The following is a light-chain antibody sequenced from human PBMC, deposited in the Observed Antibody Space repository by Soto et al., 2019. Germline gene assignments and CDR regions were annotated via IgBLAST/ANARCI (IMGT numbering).Light chain of an antibody. J-gene: IGLJ1*01. CDR1: SSDVGGYNY. Sequence: QSALTQPRSVSGSPGQSVTISCTGTSSDVGGYNYVSWYQQHPVKAPKLMIYDVSKRPSGVPDRFSGSKSGNTASLTISGLKAEDEADYYCCSYAGRYTSVVRTGTKAT. V-gene: IGLV2-11*01. CDR3: CSYAGRYTSV. CDR2: DVS.